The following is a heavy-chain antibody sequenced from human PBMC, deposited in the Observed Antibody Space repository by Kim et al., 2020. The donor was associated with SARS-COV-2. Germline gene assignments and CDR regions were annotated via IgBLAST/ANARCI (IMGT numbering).Heavy chain of an antibody. CDR2: ST. CDR3: ARGGTWFDP. J-gene: IGHJ5*02. Sequence: STDYNPALESRVTISVDTSKNQFSLKLSAVTAADTAVYYCARGGTWFDPWGQGTLVTVSS. V-gene: IGHV4-31*02. D-gene: IGHD3-16*01.